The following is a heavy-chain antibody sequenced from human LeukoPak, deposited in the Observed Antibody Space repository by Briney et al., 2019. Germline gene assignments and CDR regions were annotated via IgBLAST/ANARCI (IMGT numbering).Heavy chain of an antibody. CDR3: AREVYYDSSGYYRPYYFDY. Sequence: VASVKVSCKASGYTFTSYGISWVRQAPGQGLEWMGWISAYNGNTNYAQKLQGRVTMTTDTSTSTAYMELSSLRSEDTAVYYCAREVYYDSSGYYRPYYFDYWGQGTLVTVSS. CDR2: ISAYNGNT. CDR1: GYTFTSYG. V-gene: IGHV1-18*01. D-gene: IGHD3-22*01. J-gene: IGHJ4*02.